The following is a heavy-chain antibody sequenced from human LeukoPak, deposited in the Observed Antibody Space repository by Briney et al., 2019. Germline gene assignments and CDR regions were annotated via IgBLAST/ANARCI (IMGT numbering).Heavy chain of an antibody. CDR1: GESFSGYY. CDR2: ISHTGLT. J-gene: IGHJ5*02. CDR3: ARVPDITARPCDT. V-gene: IGHV4-34*01. Sequence: PSETLSLTCAVYGESFSGYYWTLIRQTPGKGLEWIGEISHTGLTGSNPSLKSRVTIFVDSSKKQFSLRMTSVTAADTGVYYCARVPDITARPCDTWGPGTLVTVSS. D-gene: IGHD1-1*01.